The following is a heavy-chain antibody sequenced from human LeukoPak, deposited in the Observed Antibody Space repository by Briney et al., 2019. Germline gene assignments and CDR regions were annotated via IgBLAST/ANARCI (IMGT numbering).Heavy chain of an antibody. CDR1: RYTFTSYY. CDR3: ARDRSPPARYFNY. CDR2: INPSGGST. V-gene: IGHV1-46*01. D-gene: IGHD2-15*01. J-gene: IGHJ4*02. Sequence: ASVKVSCKTSRYTFTSYYMNWVRQAPGQGLEWMGMINPSGGSTSYAQKFQGRVTMTRDTSTSTVYMELNSLTSEDTAPYYCARDRSPPARYFNYWGQGTLVTVSS.